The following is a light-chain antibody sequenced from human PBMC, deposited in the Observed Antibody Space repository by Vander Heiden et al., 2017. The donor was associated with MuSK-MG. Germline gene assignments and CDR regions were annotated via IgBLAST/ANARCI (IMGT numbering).Light chain of an antibody. V-gene: IGKV1-12*01. CDR3: KQAVNFPFT. Sequence: DIQMTQSPSSVSASVGDRVTITCRASQDIGSGVAWYQQKPGKAPKVLIYPASTLQSGVPSRFSGSRSGTDFSLTISSLQPEDFATYYCKQAVNFPFTFGHGTKVXIK. CDR2: PAS. J-gene: IGKJ3*01. CDR1: QDIGSG.